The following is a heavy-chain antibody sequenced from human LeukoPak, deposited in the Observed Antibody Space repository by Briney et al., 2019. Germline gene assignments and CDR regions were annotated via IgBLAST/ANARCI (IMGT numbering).Heavy chain of an antibody. Sequence: PGGSLRLSCAASGFTFGSYSMKWVRQAPGRGREWVSSISSSSSYIYYADSVKGRFTISRDNAKNSLYLQMNSLRAEDTAVYYCARVPSSRPIDYWGQGTLVTVSS. J-gene: IGHJ4*02. CDR1: GFTFGSYS. V-gene: IGHV3-21*01. CDR3: ARVPSSRPIDY. D-gene: IGHD6-13*01. CDR2: ISSSSSYI.